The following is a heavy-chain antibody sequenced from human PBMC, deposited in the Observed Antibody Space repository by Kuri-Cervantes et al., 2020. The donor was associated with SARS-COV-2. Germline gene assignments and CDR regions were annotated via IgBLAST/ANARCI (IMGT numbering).Heavy chain of an antibody. CDR3: ARDTAARYFDY. CDR1: GFTFSSYA. D-gene: IGHD6-6*01. CDR2: ISYDGSNK. Sequence: GESLKISCAASGFTFSSYAMHWVRQAPGKGLEWVAVISYDGSNKYYADSVKGRFTISRDNSKNTLYLQVNSLRAEDTAVYYCARDTAARYFDYWGQGTLVTVSS. J-gene: IGHJ4*02. V-gene: IGHV3-30*04.